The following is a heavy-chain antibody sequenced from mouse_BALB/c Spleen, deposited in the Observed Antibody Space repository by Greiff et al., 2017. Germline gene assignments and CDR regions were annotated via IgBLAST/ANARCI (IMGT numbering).Heavy chain of an antibody. J-gene: IGHJ3*01. D-gene: IGHD3-1*01. CDR3: TRTSSGFAY. CDR2: INPSNGGT. Sequence: QVQLQQSGAELVKPGASVKLSCKASGYTFTSYYMYWVKQRPGQGLEWIGEINPSNGGTNFNEKFKSKATLTVDKSSSTAYMQLSSLTSEDSAVYYCTRTSSGFAYWGQGTLVTVSA. V-gene: IGHV1S81*02. CDR1: GYTFTSYY.